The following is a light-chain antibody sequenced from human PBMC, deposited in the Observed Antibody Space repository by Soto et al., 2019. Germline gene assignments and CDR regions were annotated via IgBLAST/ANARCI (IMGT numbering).Light chain of an antibody. J-gene: IGLJ1*01. V-gene: IGLV3-25*02. CDR2: KDN. CDR1: VLPKQY. CDR3: QSADSSGTYV. Sequence: SYELTQPPSVSVSPGQTATITCSGDVLPKQYASWYQQKPGQAPEVVIYKDNQRPSGIPERFSGSGSGTTVTLTISGVRAEDEADYYCQSADSSGTYVFGSGTKSPS.